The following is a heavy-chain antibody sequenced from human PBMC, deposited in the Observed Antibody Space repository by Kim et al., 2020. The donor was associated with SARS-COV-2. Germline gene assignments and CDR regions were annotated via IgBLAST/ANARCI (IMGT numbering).Heavy chain of an antibody. CDR2: IGSSGTTI. CDR3: ARAGGYGYMFDS. CDR1: GFSFSGYY. Sequence: GGSLRLSCATSGFSFSGYYMTWIRQAPGKGLDWVSYIGSSGTTIYYADSVKGRFTISRDNAKNSLYLQMNSLRAEDTAVYYCARAGGYGYMFDSWGQGT. D-gene: IGHD3-10*01. J-gene: IGHJ4*02. V-gene: IGHV3-11*01.